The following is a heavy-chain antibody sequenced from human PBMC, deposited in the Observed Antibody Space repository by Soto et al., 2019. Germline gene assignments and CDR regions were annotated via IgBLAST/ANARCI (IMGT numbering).Heavy chain of an antibody. CDR2: IKRKSDGETA. D-gene: IGHD2-2*01. CDR1: GFTFSYVW. CDR3: TTEQYCSSNTCPGTFDS. J-gene: IGHJ4*02. V-gene: IGHV3-15*01. Sequence: GGSLRLSCAASGFTFSYVWMSWVRQAPGKGLEWVGRIKRKSDGETADYAAPVKGRFTISRDDSNNTLYLHMSSLKTEDTAVYFCTTEQYCSSNTCPGTFDSWGQGTLVTVSS.